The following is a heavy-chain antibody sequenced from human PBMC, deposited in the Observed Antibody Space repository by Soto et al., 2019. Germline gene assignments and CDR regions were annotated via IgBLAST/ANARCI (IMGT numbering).Heavy chain of an antibody. V-gene: IGHV3-48*01. Sequence: GSLRLSCAASGFTFSSYSMNWVRQAPGKGLEWVSYISSSSSTIYYADSVKGRFTISRDNAKNSLYLQMNSLRAEDTAVYYCARARIVVVPAANDYYYYYMDVWGKGTTVTVS. D-gene: IGHD2-2*01. CDR2: ISSSSSTI. CDR3: ARARIVVVPAANDYYYYYMDV. CDR1: GFTFSSYS. J-gene: IGHJ6*03.